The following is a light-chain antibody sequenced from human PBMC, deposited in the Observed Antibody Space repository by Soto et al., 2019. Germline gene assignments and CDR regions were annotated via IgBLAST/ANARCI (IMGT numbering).Light chain of an antibody. CDR1: SSDVGTSNL. CDR2: EGS. Sequence: QSALTQPASVSGSPGQSITISCTGTSSDVGTSNLASWYQQCPGKAPKLMIYEGSKRPSGVSNRFSGSKSGNTASLTISGLQAEDEADYYCCSYAGSSTHVVFGGGTKLTVL. V-gene: IGLV2-23*01. CDR3: CSYAGSSTHVV. J-gene: IGLJ2*01.